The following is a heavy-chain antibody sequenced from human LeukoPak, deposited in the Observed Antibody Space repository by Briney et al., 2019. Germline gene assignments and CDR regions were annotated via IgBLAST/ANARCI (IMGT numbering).Heavy chain of an antibody. CDR1: GGSISSGSYY. J-gene: IGHJ4*02. CDR2: IYTSEST. Sequence: SETLSLTCTVSGGSISSGSYYWSWIRQPAGKGLEWIGRIYTSESTNYNPSLKSRVTISVDTSKNQFSLKLSSVTAADTAVYYCARAGSIVGATTPFDYWGQGTLVTVSS. D-gene: IGHD1-26*01. CDR3: ARAGSIVGATTPFDY. V-gene: IGHV4-61*02.